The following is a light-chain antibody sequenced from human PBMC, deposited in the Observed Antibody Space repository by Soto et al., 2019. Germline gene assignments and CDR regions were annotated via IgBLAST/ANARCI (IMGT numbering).Light chain of an antibody. Sequence: QSVLTQPRSVSGLPGQSVSISCSGTSSDVGTYNYVSWYQQHPGKAPKLMIYDVSKRPSGVPDRFSGSKSGNTASLTISGLQAEDEADYYCCSYAGGYTHAVFGGGTKVTVL. CDR3: CSYAGGYTHAV. CDR1: SSDVGTYNY. V-gene: IGLV2-11*01. CDR2: DVS. J-gene: IGLJ2*01.